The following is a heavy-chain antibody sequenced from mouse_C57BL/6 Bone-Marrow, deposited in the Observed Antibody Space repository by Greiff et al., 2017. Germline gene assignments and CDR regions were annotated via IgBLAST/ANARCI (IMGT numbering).Heavy chain of an antibody. CDR1: GYAFTNYL. V-gene: IGHV1-54*01. Sequence: VQLQESGAELVRPGTSVKVSCKASGYAFTNYLIEWVKQRPGQGLEWIGVINPGSGGTNYNEKFKGKATLTADKSSSTAYMQLSSLTSEDSAVYFCASSWFAYWGQGTLVTVSA. J-gene: IGHJ3*01. CDR3: ASSWFAY. CDR2: INPGSGGT.